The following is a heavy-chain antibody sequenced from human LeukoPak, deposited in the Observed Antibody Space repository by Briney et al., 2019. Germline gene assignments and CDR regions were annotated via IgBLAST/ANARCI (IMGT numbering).Heavy chain of an antibody. CDR2: ISAYNGNT. D-gene: IGHD3-22*01. V-gene: IGHV1-18*01. CDR1: GYTFTSYG. J-gene: IGHJ4*02. CDR3: ARDSSDSSPSLQNY. Sequence: ASVKVSCKASGYTFTSYGISWVRQAPGQGLEWMGWISAYNGNTNYAQTLQGRVTMTTDTSTSTAYLELRSLRSEDTAVYYCARDSSDSSPSLQNYWGQGTLVTVS.